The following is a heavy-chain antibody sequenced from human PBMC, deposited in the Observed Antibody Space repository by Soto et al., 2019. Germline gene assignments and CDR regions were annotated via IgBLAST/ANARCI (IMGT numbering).Heavy chain of an antibody. J-gene: IGHJ6*02. D-gene: IGHD3-3*01. CDR3: ARDRRKPSYYDFWSGYYPPYGMDV. CDR1: GGSISSYY. Sequence: PSDALSLTCTVSGGSISSYYWSWIRQPPGKGLEWIGYIYYSGSTNYNPSLKSRVTISVDTSKNQFSLKLSSVTAADTAVYYCARDRRKPSYYDFWSGYYPPYGMDVWGQGTTVTVSS. CDR2: IYYSGST. V-gene: IGHV4-59*01.